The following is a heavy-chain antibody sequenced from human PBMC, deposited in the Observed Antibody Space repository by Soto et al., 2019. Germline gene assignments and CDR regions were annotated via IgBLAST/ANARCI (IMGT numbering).Heavy chain of an antibody. V-gene: IGHV4-30-2*01. D-gene: IGHD5-12*01. J-gene: IGHJ4*02. CDR1: GASIPLGGYS. Sequence: QLRLQESGSEVVEPSESLSLPCTVFGASIPLGGYSWSWIRQPPGRGLEWFGHITHLENTYFNPSFKSRLSMSIDRAKNQFSLKLTSMTAADKGRYFCVRGGGNDPFEYWGQGILVTVSS. CDR3: VRGGGNDPFEY. CDR2: ITHLENT.